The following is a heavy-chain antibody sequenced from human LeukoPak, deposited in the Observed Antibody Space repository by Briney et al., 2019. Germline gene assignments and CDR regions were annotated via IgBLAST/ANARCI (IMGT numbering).Heavy chain of an antibody. V-gene: IGHV3-23*01. CDR3: AKDQRCSSTSCYISSSSPRFDY. CDR2: ISGSGGST. D-gene: IGHD2-2*02. J-gene: IGHJ4*02. CDR1: GFTFSSHA. Sequence: PGGSLRLSCAASGFTFSSHAMSWVRQAPGKGLGWVSAISGSGGSTYYADSVKGRFTISRDNSKNTLYLQMNSLRAEDTAVYYCAKDQRCSSTSCYISSSSPRFDYWGQGTLVTVSS.